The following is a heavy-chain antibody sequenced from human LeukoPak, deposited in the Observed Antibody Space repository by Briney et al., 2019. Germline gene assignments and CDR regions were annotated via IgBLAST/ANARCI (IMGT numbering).Heavy chain of an antibody. CDR1: GFTFSSYS. CDR3: ARENSNYGVGWFDP. V-gene: IGHV3-48*01. D-gene: IGHD4-11*01. CDR2: ISSSSSTI. J-gene: IGHJ5*02. Sequence: GRSLRLSCAASGFTFSSYSMNWVRQAPGKGLEWVSYISSSSSTIYYADSVKGRFIISRDNAKNSLYLQMNSLRAEDTAVYYCARENSNYGVGWFDPWGQGTLVTVSS.